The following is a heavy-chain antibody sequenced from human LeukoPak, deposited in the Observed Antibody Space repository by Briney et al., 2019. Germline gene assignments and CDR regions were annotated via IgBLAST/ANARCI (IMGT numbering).Heavy chain of an antibody. Sequence: GRSLRLSCAASGFTFSSYAMHWVRQAPGKGLEWVAVISYDGSNKYYADSVKGRFTNSRDNSKNTLYLQMNSLRAEDTAVYYCARGRGAFDIWGQGTMVTVSS. CDR1: GFTFSSYA. CDR2: ISYDGSNK. V-gene: IGHV3-30*04. J-gene: IGHJ3*02. CDR3: ARGRGAFDI.